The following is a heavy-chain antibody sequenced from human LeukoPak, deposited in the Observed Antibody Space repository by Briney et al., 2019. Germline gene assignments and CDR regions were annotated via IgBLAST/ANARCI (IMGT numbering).Heavy chain of an antibody. V-gene: IGHV3-7*03. CDR3: ARERGWYSSGWYSRIDY. CDR2: IKQDGSEE. Sequence: GGSLRLSCAASGFTFSNYWMSWVRQAPGKGLEWVANIKQDGSEEYYVDSVKGRFTISRDNAKNSLYLQMNSLRAEDTAVYYCARERGWYSSGWYSRIDYWGQGTLVTASS. J-gene: IGHJ4*02. D-gene: IGHD6-19*01. CDR1: GFTFSNYW.